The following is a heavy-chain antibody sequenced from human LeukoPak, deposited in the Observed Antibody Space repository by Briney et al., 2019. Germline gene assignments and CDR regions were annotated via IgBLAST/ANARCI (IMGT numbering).Heavy chain of an antibody. CDR3: ARDLRKLISPFDY. CDR1: GGSFSGYY. J-gene: IGHJ4*02. V-gene: IGHV4-34*01. CDR2: INHSGST. Sequence: SETLSLTCAVYGGSFSGYYWSWIRQPPGKGLEWIGEINHSGSTNYNPSLKSRVTISVDTSKNQFSLKLSSVTAADTAVYYCARDLRKLISPFDYWGQGTLVTVSS. D-gene: IGHD1-14*01.